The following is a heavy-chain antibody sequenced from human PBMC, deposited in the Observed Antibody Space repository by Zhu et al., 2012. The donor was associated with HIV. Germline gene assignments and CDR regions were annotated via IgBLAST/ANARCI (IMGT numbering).Heavy chain of an antibody. CDR2: IYTSGST. Sequence: QVQLQESGPGLVKPSETLSLTCTVSGGSISSYYWSWIRQPPGKGLEWIGYIYTSGSTNYNPSLKSRVTISVDTSKNQFSLKLSSVTAADTAVYYCARDRGIAVAGSYTTGMDVWGPRA. V-gene: IGHV4-4*09. CDR3: ARDRGIAVAGSYTTGMDV. D-gene: IGHD6-19*01. J-gene: IGHJ6*02. CDR1: GGSISSYY.